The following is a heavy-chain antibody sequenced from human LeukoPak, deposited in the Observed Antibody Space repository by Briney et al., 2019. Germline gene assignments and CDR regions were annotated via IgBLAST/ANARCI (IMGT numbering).Heavy chain of an antibody. J-gene: IGHJ5*02. D-gene: IGHD3-10*01. CDR1: GYTLTELS. Sequence: ASVKVSCKVSGYTLTELSMHWVRQAPGKGLEWMGGFDPEDGETIYAQKFQGRVTMTEDTSTDTAYMELSSLRSEDTAVYYCATDPFYYGSGSPLENWFDPWGQGTLVTVSS. V-gene: IGHV1-24*01. CDR3: ATDPFYYGSGSPLENWFDP. CDR2: FDPEDGET.